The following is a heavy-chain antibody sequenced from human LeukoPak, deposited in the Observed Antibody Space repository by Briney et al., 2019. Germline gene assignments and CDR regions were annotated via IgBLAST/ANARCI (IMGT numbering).Heavy chain of an antibody. D-gene: IGHD3-22*01. V-gene: IGHV4-59*01. CDR2: IYYSGST. J-gene: IGHJ4*02. CDR1: GGSISSYY. CDR3: AGEGDSSGYYLVDY. Sequence: PSETLSLTCTVSGGSISSYYWSWIRQPPGKGLEWIGYIYYSGSTNYNPSLKSRVTISVDTSKNQFSLKLSSVTAADTAVYYCAGEGDSSGYYLVDYWGQGTLVTVSS.